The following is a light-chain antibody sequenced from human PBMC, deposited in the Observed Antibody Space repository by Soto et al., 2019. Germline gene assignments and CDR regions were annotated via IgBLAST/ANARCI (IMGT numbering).Light chain of an antibody. CDR3: QHYDNSFLT. CDR2: GAS. CDR1: QSVSSSY. Sequence: EFVWAHSRATLSLSPGKRPPLPCGLSQSVSSSYLAWYQQKPGQAPRLLIYGASTRATGIPDKFSGSGSGTDFSLTISRLEPEDFAVYYCQHYDNSFLTFGGGTKVDIK. V-gene: IGKV3-20*01. J-gene: IGKJ4*02.